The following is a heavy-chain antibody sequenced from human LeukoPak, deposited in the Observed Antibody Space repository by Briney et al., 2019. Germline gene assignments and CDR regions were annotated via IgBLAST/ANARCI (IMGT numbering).Heavy chain of an antibody. Sequence: ASVKVSCRASGYTFTSYDINWVRQATGQGLEWMGWMNPNSGNTDYAQKFQGRVTMTRNTSITTAYMELSSLRSEDTAVHYCARAQRYCGSTSCYAPVAFWGQGTLVTVSS. J-gene: IGHJ4*02. CDR3: ARAQRYCGSTSCYAPVAF. D-gene: IGHD2-2*01. V-gene: IGHV1-8*01. CDR1: GYTFTSYD. CDR2: MNPNSGNT.